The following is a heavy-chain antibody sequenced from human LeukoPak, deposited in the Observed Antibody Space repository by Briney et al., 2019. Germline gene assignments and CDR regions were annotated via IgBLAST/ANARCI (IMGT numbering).Heavy chain of an antibody. D-gene: IGHD2-2*01. Sequence: PGRSLRLSCAASGFTFSTYGMHWVRQAPGKWLQWVTVIWYDGSNKQYADSVKGRFTISRDNSKNTLYLQMNSLRAEDTAVYYCARSRYCSSTSCYGFLDYWGQGTLVTVSS. CDR3: ARSRYCSSTSCYGFLDY. V-gene: IGHV3-33*01. J-gene: IGHJ4*02. CDR1: GFTFSTYG. CDR2: IWYDGSNK.